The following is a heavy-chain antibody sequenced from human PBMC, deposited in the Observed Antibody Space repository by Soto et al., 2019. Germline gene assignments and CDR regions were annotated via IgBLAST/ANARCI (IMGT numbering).Heavy chain of an antibody. D-gene: IGHD2-21*02. Sequence: KTSETLSLTCTVSGGSISSGDYYWSWIRQPPGKGLEWIGYIYYSGSTYYNPSLKSRVTISVDTSKNQFSLKLSSVTAADTAVYYCASTIVVVTAIYFDYWGQGTLVTVSS. CDR3: ASTIVVVTAIYFDY. J-gene: IGHJ4*02. CDR2: IYYSGST. V-gene: IGHV4-30-4*01. CDR1: GGSISSGDYY.